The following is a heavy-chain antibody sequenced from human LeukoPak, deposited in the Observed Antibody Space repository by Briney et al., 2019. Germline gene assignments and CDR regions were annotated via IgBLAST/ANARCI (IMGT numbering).Heavy chain of an antibody. CDR2: IYYSGST. J-gene: IGHJ6*03. D-gene: IGHD6-6*01. Sequence: SETLSLTCTVSGGSISSTSYFWGWIRQPPGKGLEWIGSIYYSGSTNYNPSLKSPVTMSVDTPKNQFSLKLTSVTAADTAVYYCARQSIAARGYYYYMDVWGKGTTVTVSS. CDR3: ARQSIAARGYYYYMDV. CDR1: GGSISSTSYF. V-gene: IGHV4-39*01.